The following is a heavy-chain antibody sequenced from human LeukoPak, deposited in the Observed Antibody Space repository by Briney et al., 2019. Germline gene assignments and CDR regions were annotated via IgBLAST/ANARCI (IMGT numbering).Heavy chain of an antibody. CDR2: IYHSGGT. D-gene: IGHD1-14*01. CDR3: ARVTSRLGWFDP. J-gene: IGHJ5*02. Sequence: PSETLSLTCTVSGYSISSGYYWGWIRQPPGKGLEWIGNIYHSGGTYYNPSLKSRVTISVDTSKNQFSLKLSSVTAADTAVYYCARVTSRLGWFDPWGQGTLVTVSS. CDR1: GYSISSGYY. V-gene: IGHV4-38-2*02.